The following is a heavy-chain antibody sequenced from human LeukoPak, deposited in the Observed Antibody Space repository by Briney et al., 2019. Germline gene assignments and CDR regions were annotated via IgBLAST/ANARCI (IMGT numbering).Heavy chain of an antibody. V-gene: IGHV3-43*02. D-gene: IGHD6-13*01. CDR1: GFTFDDHA. Sequence: PGGSLRLSCAASGFTFDDHALHWVRQAPGKGLEWVSLISGDGGSTYYADSVKGRFTISRDNSKNSLYLQMNSLRAEDTAVYYCSRHTSSWHAMDVWGQGTTVTVSS. CDR2: ISGDGGST. J-gene: IGHJ6*02. CDR3: SRHTSSWHAMDV.